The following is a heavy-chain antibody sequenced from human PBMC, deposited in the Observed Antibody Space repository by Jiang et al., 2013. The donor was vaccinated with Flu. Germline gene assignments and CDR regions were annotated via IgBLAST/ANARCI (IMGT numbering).Heavy chain of an antibody. CDR3: AIARIGEEVGFVQ. D-gene: IGHD3-3*01. CDR1: GDIFNIYA. Sequence: VQSGSELKKPGSSVKVSCKASGDIFNIYALNWVRQAPGQGLEWMGWIDTNTGRPAYAQGFTGRIVFSVDTSVNTAHLEISGLKSRDTAVYYCAIARIGEEVGFVQWGQGTPVTVSS. V-gene: IGHV7-4-1*02. CDR2: IDTNTGRP. J-gene: IGHJ4*02.